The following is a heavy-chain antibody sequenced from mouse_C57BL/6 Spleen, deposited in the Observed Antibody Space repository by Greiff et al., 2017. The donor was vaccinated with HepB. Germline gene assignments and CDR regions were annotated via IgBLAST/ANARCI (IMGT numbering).Heavy chain of an antibody. V-gene: IGHV3-6*01. CDR3: AREGYSNYDY. J-gene: IGHJ2*01. Sequence: DVKLQESGPGLVKPSQSLSLTCSVTGYSITSGYYWNWIRQFPGNKLEWMGYISYDGSNNYNPSLKNRISITRDTSKNQFFLKLNSVTTEDTATYYCAREGYSNYDYWGQGTTLTVSS. CDR2: ISYDGSN. CDR1: GYSITSGYY. D-gene: IGHD2-5*01.